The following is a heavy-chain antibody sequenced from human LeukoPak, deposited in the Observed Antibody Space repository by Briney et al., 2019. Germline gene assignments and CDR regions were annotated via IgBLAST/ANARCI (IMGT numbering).Heavy chain of an antibody. CDR2: IYYSGST. CDR3: ARRKSGWFVF. CDR1: SGSFSGYY. D-gene: IGHD6-19*01. J-gene: IGHJ4*02. Sequence: PSETLSLTCAVYSGSFSGYYWSWIRQPPGKGLEWIGSIYYSGSTYYNPSLKSRVTISVDTSKNQFSLKLSSVTAADTAVYYCARRKSGWFVFWGQGTLVTVSS. V-gene: IGHV4-34*01.